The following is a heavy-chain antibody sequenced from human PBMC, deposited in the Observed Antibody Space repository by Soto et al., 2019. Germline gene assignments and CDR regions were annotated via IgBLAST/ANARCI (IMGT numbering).Heavy chain of an antibody. CDR3: ASSTGYYYDSSGPDAFDI. V-gene: IGHV4-30-2*01. CDR2: IYHSGST. J-gene: IGHJ3*02. Sequence: SETLSLTCAVSGGSISSGGYSWSWIRQPPGKGLEWIGYIYHSGSTYYNPSLKSRVTISVDRSKNQFSLKLSSVTAADTAVYYCASSTGYYYDSSGPDAFDIWGQGTMVTVSS. CDR1: GGSISSGGYS. D-gene: IGHD3-22*01.